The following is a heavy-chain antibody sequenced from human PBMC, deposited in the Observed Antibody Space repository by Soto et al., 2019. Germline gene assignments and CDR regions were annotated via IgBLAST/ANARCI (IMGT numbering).Heavy chain of an antibody. CDR3: ARGGLTTVTTALDY. CDR1: GFTFSSYA. CDR2: ISYDGGNK. V-gene: IGHV3-30-3*01. D-gene: IGHD4-17*01. J-gene: IGHJ4*02. Sequence: QVQLVESGGGVVQPGRSLRLSCAASGFTFSSYAMHWVRQAPGKGLEWVAVISYDGGNKYYADSVKGRFTISRDNSKDSLHLQMNRLSAEDTDVYYCARGGLTTVTTALDYWGQVTLVTVSS.